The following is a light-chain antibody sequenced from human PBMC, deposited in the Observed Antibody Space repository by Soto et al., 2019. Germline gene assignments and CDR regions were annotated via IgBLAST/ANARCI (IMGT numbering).Light chain of an antibody. CDR2: AAS. CDR1: QGISNY. J-gene: IGKJ1*01. Sequence: DIQMTQSPSSLSASVGDRVTITCRASQGISNYLAWYQQKPGKVPKLLIYAASSLESGVPSRFTGSGSGTDFTLTISSLQTEDFDTYFCHKTYITTWMFGQGTKV. V-gene: IGKV1-39*01. CDR3: HKTYITTWM.